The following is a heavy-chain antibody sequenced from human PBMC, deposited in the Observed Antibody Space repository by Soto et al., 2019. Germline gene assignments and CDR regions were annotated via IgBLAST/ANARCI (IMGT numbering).Heavy chain of an antibody. CDR2: IYYSGST. CDR1: GGSISSGGYY. D-gene: IGHD2-2*01. CDR3: ASGLPAALHYYYGMDV. V-gene: IGHV4-31*03. Sequence: QVQLQESGPGLVKPSQTLSLTCTVSGGSISSGGYYWSWIRQHPGKGLEWIGYIYYSGSTYYNPSLKSRVTISVDTSKNQFSLKLSSVTAADTAVYYCASGLPAALHYYYGMDVWGQGTTVTVSS. J-gene: IGHJ6*02.